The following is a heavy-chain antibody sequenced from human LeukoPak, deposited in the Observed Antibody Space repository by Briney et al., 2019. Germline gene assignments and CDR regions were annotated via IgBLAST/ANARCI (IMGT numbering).Heavy chain of an antibody. J-gene: IGHJ4*02. CDR3: ARGGPLQFDY. CDR1: GGSISSYY. D-gene: IGHD2-15*01. Sequence: SETLSLTCTVSGGSISSYYWSWIRQPPGKGLEWIGYISYSGSTNYNPSLKSRVSISVDTSKNQFSLKLGSVTAVDTAMYYCARGGPLQFDYWGQGTLVTVSS. V-gene: IGHV4-59*01. CDR2: ISYSGST.